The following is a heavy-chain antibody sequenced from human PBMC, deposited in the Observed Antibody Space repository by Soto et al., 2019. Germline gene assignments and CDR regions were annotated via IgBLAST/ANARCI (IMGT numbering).Heavy chain of an antibody. D-gene: IGHD6-19*01. V-gene: IGHV4-34*01. CDR3: ARADSVAGTED. J-gene: IGHJ4*02. CDR1: GGSFSGYY. Sequence: QVQLQQWGAGLLKPSETLSLTCAVYGGSFSGYYWSWIRQPPGKGLEWIGEINHSGSTNYNPSLKSRVTISVDTSKHQFSLKLSSVTAADTAVYYCARADSVAGTEDWGQGTLVTVSS. CDR2: INHSGST.